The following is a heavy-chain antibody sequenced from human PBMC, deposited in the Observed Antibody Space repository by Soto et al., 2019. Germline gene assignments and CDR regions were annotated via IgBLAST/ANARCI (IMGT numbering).Heavy chain of an antibody. D-gene: IGHD5-12*01. J-gene: IGHJ5*02. CDR3: ARVAADIASWLDP. CDR2: IYYSGVT. V-gene: IGHV4-59*01. CDR1: GDSISTYN. Sequence: QGQLQESGPGLAKPSETLSLTCTVSGDSISTYNWGWIRQPPGKGLEWIGCIYYSGVTNYNPSLKSRVTISVDTPKNQLSLKLNSVTAADTAVYYCARVAADIASWLDPWGQGTLVTVSS.